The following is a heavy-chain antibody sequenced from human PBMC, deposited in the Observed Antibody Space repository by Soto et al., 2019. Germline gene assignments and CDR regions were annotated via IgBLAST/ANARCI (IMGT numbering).Heavy chain of an antibody. D-gene: IGHD2-21*02. CDR3: ARGGGVVVTGIPFDY. CDR2: NIPIFGTT. J-gene: IGHJ4*02. CDR1: GGTLGSYG. Sequence: QVELVQSGAEVKKPGSSVKVSCKASGGTLGSYGISWVRQAPGQGLEWMGVNIPIFGTTNYAQKFQGRVTITADESTNTAYMVLNSLRSEDTAVYYCARGGGVVVTGIPFDYWGPGTLVTVSS. V-gene: IGHV1-69*12.